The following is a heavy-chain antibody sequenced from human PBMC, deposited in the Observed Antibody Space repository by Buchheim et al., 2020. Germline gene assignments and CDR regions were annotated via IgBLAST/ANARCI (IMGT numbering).Heavy chain of an antibody. Sequence: QVQLQESGPGLVTPSETLSLTCTVSGDSMSSDYWSWIRQPPGKGLEWIGNVFHSGSTTYNASLKSRVTISIDTSQSQFSLKVSSVTAADTAVYYCARGMLTRYYFDNWGQGTL. CDR1: GDSMSSDY. D-gene: IGHD3-10*01. CDR3: ARGMLTRYYFDN. CDR2: VFHSGST. J-gene: IGHJ4*02. V-gene: IGHV4-59*01.